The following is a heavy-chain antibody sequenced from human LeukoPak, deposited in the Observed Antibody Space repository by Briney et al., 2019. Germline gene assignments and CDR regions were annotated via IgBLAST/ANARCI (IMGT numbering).Heavy chain of an antibody. Sequence: SVKLSCKASGFTFTSSAMQLVRQARGQRLEWIGWIVVGSGNTNYAQKFQERVTITRDMSTSTAYMELSSLTSEDTAVYYCAAAGAVAGMVFDLWCWGTLVTVSA. CDR1: GFTFTSSA. D-gene: IGHD6-19*01. J-gene: IGHJ5*02. CDR3: AAAGAVAGMVFDL. CDR2: IVVGSGNT. V-gene: IGHV1-58*02.